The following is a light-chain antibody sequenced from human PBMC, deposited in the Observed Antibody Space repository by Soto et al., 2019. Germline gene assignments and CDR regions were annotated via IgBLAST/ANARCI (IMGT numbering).Light chain of an antibody. Sequence: QSALTQPASVSGSPGQSIIISCTGTSSDIGTYNLVSWYQQYPGEAPKLIIYEGSKWPPGVSDRFSGSNSGNTASLTISGLQAEDEADYYCCSYASSGIYWVFGEGTKVTVL. CDR3: CSYASSGIYWV. CDR1: SSDIGTYNL. J-gene: IGLJ3*02. CDR2: EGS. V-gene: IGLV2-23*01.